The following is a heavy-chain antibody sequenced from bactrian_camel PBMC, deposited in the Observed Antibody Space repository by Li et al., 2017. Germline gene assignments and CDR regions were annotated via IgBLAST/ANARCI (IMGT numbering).Heavy chain of an antibody. CDR2: IYSGGENT. Sequence: HVQLVESGGGSVQAGGSLRLSCTASGYTYRPNCMGWFRQVPGEEREGVAAIYSGGENTYYADSVKGRFTISQDNSKNTLYLQMNSLKPEDTAMYYCAAGRFSTGCKALNFWGQGTQVTVS. CDR1: GYTYRPNC. D-gene: IGHD7*01. J-gene: IGHJ4*01. CDR3: AAGRFSTGCKALNF. V-gene: IGHV3S1*01.